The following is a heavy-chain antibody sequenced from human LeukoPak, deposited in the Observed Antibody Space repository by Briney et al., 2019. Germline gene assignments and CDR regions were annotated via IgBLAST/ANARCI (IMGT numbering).Heavy chain of an antibody. CDR3: ARQDDYYMDV. J-gene: IGHJ6*03. V-gene: IGHV5-51*01. Sequence: GESLKISCKGSGYSFPTYWIAWVRQMPGKGLEWMGTIYPGDSGTRYSPSFQGQVTFSADKSISTAYLQWSSLKASDTAMYYCARQDDYYMDVWGKGTTVIVSS. CDR1: GYSFPTYW. CDR2: IYPGDSGT. D-gene: IGHD5-24*01.